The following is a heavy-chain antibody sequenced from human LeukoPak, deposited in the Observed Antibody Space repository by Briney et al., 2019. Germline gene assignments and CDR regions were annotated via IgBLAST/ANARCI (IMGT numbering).Heavy chain of an antibody. J-gene: IGHJ4*02. D-gene: IGHD3-16*01. CDR2: ISGSGGST. Sequence: GGSLRLSCAASGFTFSSYAMSWVRQAPGKGLEWVSAISGSGGSTYYADSVKGRFTISRDNSKNTLYLQMNSLRAEDTAVYYCARSPYYDYVWGSYGDYWGQGTLVAVSS. CDR3: ARSPYYDYVWGSYGDY. V-gene: IGHV3-23*01. CDR1: GFTFSSYA.